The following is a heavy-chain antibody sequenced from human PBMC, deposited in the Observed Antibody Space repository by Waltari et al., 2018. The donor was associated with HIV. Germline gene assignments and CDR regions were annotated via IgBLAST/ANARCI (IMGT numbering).Heavy chain of an antibody. Sequence: EVQLVQSGAEVKKPGDSLKISCKGSGYTCTNYWVGWVTQMPGKGLDWMGILSPGDSATTYSPSIDVQVPISADKSIPTAYLKWRILKASDTAMYYCAISVGATPEIFEYWGQGTLVTVSS. CDR2: LSPGDSAT. J-gene: IGHJ4*02. CDR3: AISVGATPEIFEY. CDR1: GYTCTNYW. D-gene: IGHD1-26*01. V-gene: IGHV5-51*03.